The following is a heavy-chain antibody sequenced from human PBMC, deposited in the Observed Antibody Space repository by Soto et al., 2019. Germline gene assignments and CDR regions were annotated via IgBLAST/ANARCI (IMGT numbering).Heavy chain of an antibody. CDR2: ISAYNGNT. D-gene: IGHD1-26*01. J-gene: IGHJ5*02. CDR3: ARVPLRTTVNWFDP. CDR1: GYTFTSYG. V-gene: IGHV1-18*01. Sequence: ASVKVSCKASGYTFTSYGISWVRQAPGQGLEWMGWISAYNGNTNYAQKLQGRVTMTTDTSTSTAYMELRSLRSDDTAVYYCARVPLRTTVNWFDPWGQGTLVTVSS.